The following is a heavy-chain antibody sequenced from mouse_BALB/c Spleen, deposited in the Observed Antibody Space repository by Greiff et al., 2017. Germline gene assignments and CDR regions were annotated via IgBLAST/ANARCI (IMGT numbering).Heavy chain of an antibody. CDR1: GFNIKDTY. CDR2: IDPANGNT. Sequence: VQLKQSGAELVKPGASVKLSCTASGFNIKDTYMHWVKQRPEQGLEWIGRIDPANGNTKYDPKFQGKATITADTSSNTAYLQLSSLTSEDTAVYDCAPCDYDDAMDYWGQGTTVTVSS. D-gene: IGHD2-4*01. CDR3: APCDYDDAMDY. V-gene: IGHV14-3*02. J-gene: IGHJ4*01.